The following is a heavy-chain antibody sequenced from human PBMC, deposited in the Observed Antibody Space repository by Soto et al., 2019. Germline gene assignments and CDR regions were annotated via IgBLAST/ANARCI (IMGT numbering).Heavy chain of an antibody. V-gene: IGHV3-23*01. D-gene: IGHD1-1*01. CDR3: AKWNGYGEY. CDR2: VSGGSGVT. Sequence: EVQLLESGGGLVQPGGSLRLSCAVSGFSFSTYGVTWVRQAPGKGLEWVSGVSGGSGVTHYADSVKGRFTITGDNSTNTVYLHMNRRRVEDTAVYYCAKWNGYGEYWGQGTLVTVSS. J-gene: IGHJ4*02. CDR1: GFSFSTYG.